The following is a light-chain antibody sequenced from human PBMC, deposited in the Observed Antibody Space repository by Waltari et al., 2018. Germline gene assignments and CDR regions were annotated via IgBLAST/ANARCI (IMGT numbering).Light chain of an antibody. Sequence: SSELTQPPPVSVSPGQTATIPCSGDGLGRTYASWYQQTPGQAPTLLIYQDNKRPSVIPERVSGSVYGDTATLTISGTQSVDEADYYCQAWGTSVVIFGGGTKLTVL. CDR3: QAWGTSVVI. J-gene: IGLJ2*01. CDR1: GLGRTY. V-gene: IGLV3-1*01. CDR2: QDN.